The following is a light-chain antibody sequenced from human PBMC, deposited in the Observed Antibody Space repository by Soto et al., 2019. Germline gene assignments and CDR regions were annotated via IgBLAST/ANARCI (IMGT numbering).Light chain of an antibody. CDR1: SSDVGGYNY. CDR3: TSFTTISTWV. CDR2: EVS. J-gene: IGLJ3*02. Sequence: QSALTQPASVSGSPGQSLTISCTGTSSDVGGYNYVSWFQQHPGKAPKLKIYEVSNRPSGVSNRFSGSKSGNTASLTISELQAEDEADYYCTSFTTISTWVFGGGTKVTVL. V-gene: IGLV2-14*01.